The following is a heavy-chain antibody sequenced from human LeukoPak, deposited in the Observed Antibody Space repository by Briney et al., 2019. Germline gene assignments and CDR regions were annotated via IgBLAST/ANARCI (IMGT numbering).Heavy chain of an antibody. CDR3: ARVNLIRDWFDP. Sequence: GGSLRLSCAASGFTFSDYYMSWVRQAPGKGLEWVSYISSSGSTIYYADSVKGRFTISRENAKNSLYLQMNSLRAEDTAVYYCARVNLIRDWFDPWGQGTLVTVSS. J-gene: IGHJ5*02. CDR1: GFTFSDYY. CDR2: ISSSGSTI. V-gene: IGHV3-11*01.